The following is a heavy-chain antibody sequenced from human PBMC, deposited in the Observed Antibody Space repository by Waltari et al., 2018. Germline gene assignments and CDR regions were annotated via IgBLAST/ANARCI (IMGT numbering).Heavy chain of an antibody. V-gene: IGHV4-39*07. CDR3: ARGSSGSPSDY. J-gene: IGHJ4*02. D-gene: IGHD3-22*01. CDR2: IYYSGST. CDR1: GGSISSSSYY. Sequence: QLQLQESGPGLVKPSETLSLTCTVSGGSISSSSYYWGWIRQPPGKGLEWIGSIYYSGSTYYNPSLKSRVTISVDPSKNQFSLKLSSVTAADTAVYYCARGSSGSPSDYWGQGTLVTVSS.